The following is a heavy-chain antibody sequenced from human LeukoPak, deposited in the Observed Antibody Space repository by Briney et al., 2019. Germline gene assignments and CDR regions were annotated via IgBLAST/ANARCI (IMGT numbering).Heavy chain of an antibody. D-gene: IGHD5-18*01. V-gene: IGHV4-59*01. CDR1: GGSISSYY. CDR3: ARVSGYFPLYYFDY. CDR2: IYYSGST. Sequence: PSETLSLTCTVSGGSISSYYWSWIRQPPGKGLEWIGYIYYSGSTNYNPSLKSRVTISVDTSKNQFSLKLSSVTAADTALYYCARVSGYFPLYYFDYWGQGTLVTVSS. J-gene: IGHJ4*02.